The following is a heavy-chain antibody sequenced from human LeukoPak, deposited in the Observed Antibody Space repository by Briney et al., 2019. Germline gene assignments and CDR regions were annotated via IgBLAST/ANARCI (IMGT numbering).Heavy chain of an antibody. CDR2: INPSGGST. CDR3: ARERFTGSSWQLYYFDS. D-gene: IGHD6-13*01. V-gene: IGHV1-46*01. Sequence: ASVKVSCKASGYTFTSYYMHWVRQAPGQGLEWMGIINPSGGSTSYAQKFQGRVTMTRDTSTSTVYMELSSLRSEDTAVYYCARERFTGSSWQLYYFDSWGQGTLVTVSP. J-gene: IGHJ4*02. CDR1: GYTFTSYY.